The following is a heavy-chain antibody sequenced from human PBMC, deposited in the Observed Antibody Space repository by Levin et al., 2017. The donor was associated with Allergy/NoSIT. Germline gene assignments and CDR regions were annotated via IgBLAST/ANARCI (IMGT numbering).Heavy chain of an antibody. V-gene: IGHV3-21*01. CDR1: GFTFSSYS. J-gene: IGHJ6*02. D-gene: IGHD2-2*01. Sequence: GGSLRLSCAASGFTFSSYSMNWVRQAPGKGLEWVSSISSSSSYIYYADSVKGRFTISRDNAKNSLYLQMNSLRAEDTAVYYCARGFGVVVPAAPGGYYYYGMDVWGQGTTVTVSS. CDR2: ISSSSSYI. CDR3: ARGFGVVVPAAPGGYYYYGMDV.